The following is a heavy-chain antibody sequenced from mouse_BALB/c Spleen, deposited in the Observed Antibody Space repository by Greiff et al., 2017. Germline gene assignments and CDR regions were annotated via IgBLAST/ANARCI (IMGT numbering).Heavy chain of an antibody. CDR3: ARTGSRYDYAMDD. J-gene: IGHJ4*01. CDR2: IWSGGST. CDR1: GFSLTSYG. D-gene: IGHD1-1*01. Sequence: VQLQQSGPGLVQPSQSLSITCTVSGFSLTSYGVHWVRQSPGKGLEWLGVIWSGGSTEYKAAFISRLSISKDNSKSQVCFKMSSMQANNTAIYYCARTGSRYDYAMDDWGEGTTVTVS. V-gene: IGHV2-2*02.